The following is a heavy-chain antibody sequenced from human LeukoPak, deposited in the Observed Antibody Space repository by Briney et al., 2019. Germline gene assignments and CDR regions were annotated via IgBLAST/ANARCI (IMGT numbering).Heavy chain of an antibody. CDR3: ASSSGWYYYFDY. V-gene: IGHV4-59*01. J-gene: IGHJ4*02. Sequence: SETLSLTCTVSGGSISSYYWSWIRQPPGKGLEWIGYICYSGSTNYNPSLKSRVTISVDTSKNQFSLKLSSVTAADTAVYYCASSSGWYYYFDYWGQGTLVTVSS. CDR1: GGSISSYY. CDR2: ICYSGST. D-gene: IGHD6-19*01.